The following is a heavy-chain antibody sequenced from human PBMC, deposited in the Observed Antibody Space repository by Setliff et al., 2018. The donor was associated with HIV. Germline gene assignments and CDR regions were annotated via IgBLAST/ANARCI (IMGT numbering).Heavy chain of an antibody. CDR3: ARVPLSGWLYFDY. J-gene: IGHJ4*02. V-gene: IGHV1-46*01. D-gene: IGHD6-19*01. Sequence: GASVKVSCKASGYTFISYYIHWVRQAPGQGLEWMGIINSSGDSTSYAQKFQGRVTMTRDTSTSTVYMELRSLRSDDTAVYYCARVPLSGWLYFDYWGQGTLVTVPQ. CDR2: INSSGDST. CDR1: GYTFISYY.